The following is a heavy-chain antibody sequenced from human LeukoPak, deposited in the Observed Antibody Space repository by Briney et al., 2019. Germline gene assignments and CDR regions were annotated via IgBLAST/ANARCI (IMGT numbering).Heavy chain of an antibody. CDR2: ISGSGRDT. V-gene: IGHV3-23*01. CDR3: AKGQISRSDRFDY. D-gene: IGHD3-3*02. J-gene: IGHJ4*02. Sequence: GGSLRLSCAAAAFNFISYGMTWVRQAPGKGLEWVSIISGSGRDTYYADSVKGRFTISRDKSKNTLYLQMNSLRAEDPAVYYCAKGQISRSDRFDYWGQGTLVTVSS. CDR1: AFNFISYG.